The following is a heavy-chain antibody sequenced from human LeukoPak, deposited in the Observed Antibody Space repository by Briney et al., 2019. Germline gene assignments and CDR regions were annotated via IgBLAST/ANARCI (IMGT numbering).Heavy chain of an antibody. J-gene: IGHJ4*02. CDR3: ARGKGRRWLQDQGSTFDY. Sequence: SETLSLTCAVYGGSFSGYYWSWIRQPPGKGLEWIGEINHSGSTNYNPSLKSRVTISVDTSKNQFSLKLSSVTAADTAVYYYARGKGRRWLQDQGSTFDYWGQGTLVTVSS. CDR2: INHSGST. V-gene: IGHV4-34*01. D-gene: IGHD5-24*01. CDR1: GGSFSGYY.